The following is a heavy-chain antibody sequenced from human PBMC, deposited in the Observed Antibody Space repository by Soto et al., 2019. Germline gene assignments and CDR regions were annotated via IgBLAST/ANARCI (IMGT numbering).Heavy chain of an antibody. Sequence: ASVKVSCKASGYTFTTYGISWVRQAPGQGLEWMGWISPYNGTTKYAEKFQGEMTMITDTATSTAYMDLRSLRSDDTAVYYCARDGERDTGLNFYYYLHGMDAWGQGTRVTVS. CDR2: ISPYNGTT. CDR1: GYTFTTYG. V-gene: IGHV1-18*04. CDR3: ARDGERDTGLNFYYYLHGMDA. D-gene: IGHD1-1*01. J-gene: IGHJ6*02.